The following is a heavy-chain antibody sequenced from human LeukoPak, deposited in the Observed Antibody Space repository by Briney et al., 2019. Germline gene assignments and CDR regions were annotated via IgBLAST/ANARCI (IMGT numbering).Heavy chain of an antibody. V-gene: IGHV1-8*01. CDR3: ARDYFDSSDSISSFYGLDV. CDR2: MNPNSGHT. D-gene: IGHD3-22*01. CDR1: GYTFTNYD. Sequence: ASVKVSCKASGYTFTNYDINWVRQASGQGLEWMGWMNPNSGHTGYAQKFQGRVTMTRDTSIGTAYMELSSLRSEDTAVYYCARDYFDSSDSISSFYGLDVWGLGTTVTLSS. J-gene: IGHJ6*02.